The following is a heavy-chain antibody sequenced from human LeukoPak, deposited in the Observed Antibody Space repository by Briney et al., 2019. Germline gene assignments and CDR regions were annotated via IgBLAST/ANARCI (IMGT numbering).Heavy chain of an antibody. D-gene: IGHD1/OR15-1a*01. J-gene: IGHJ2*01. V-gene: IGHV4-31*03. CDR1: SGSISSGGYY. CDR3: ARAPVPRSRGEQEAFDL. Sequence: PSQTLSLTCTVSSGSISSGGYYWGWIRRHPGKGLEWIGHIYYSGNVYYNPSLRSRLAISVDTSENQISLKLISVTATDTAVYYCARAPVPRSRGEQEAFDLWGRGTQVTVSS. CDR2: IYYSGNV.